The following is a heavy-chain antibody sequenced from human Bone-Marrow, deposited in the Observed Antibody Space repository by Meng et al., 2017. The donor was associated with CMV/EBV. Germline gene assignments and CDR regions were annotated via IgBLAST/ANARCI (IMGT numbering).Heavy chain of an antibody. J-gene: IGHJ4*02. CDR1: GGTFSSYA. Sequence: SVKVSCKASGGTFSSYAISWVRQAPGQGLEWMGGIIPIFGTANYAQKFQGRVTITTDESTSTAYMELSSLRSEDTAVYYCARVIPRDPYYFDYWCQGTLVTVSS. CDR2: IIPIFGTA. CDR3: ARVIPRDPYYFDY. V-gene: IGHV1-69*05.